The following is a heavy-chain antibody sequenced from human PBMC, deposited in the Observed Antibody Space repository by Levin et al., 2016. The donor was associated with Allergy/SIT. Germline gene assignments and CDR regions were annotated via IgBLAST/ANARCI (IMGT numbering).Heavy chain of an antibody. J-gene: IGHJ4*02. CDR3: ARNGPDGVWIYYVDY. D-gene: IGHD5-12*01. CDR1: GGSITTYY. Sequence: SETLSLTCTVSGGSITTYYWSWIRQPPGKGLEWIGNMYYSGFTSYNPSLKSRVSISVDTSKNQFSLTLTSVTAADTAVYYCARNGPDGVWIYYVDYWGQGTLVTVSS. CDR2: MYYSGFT. V-gene: IGHV4-59*01.